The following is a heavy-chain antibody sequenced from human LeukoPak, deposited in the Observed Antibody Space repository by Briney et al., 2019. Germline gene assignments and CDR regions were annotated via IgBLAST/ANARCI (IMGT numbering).Heavy chain of an antibody. V-gene: IGHV3-23*01. D-gene: IGHD6-19*01. CDR2: ISGSGGST. Sequence: GGSLRLSCAASGFTFSSYAMSWVRQAPGKGLEWDSAISGSGGSTYYADSVKGRFTISRDNSKNTLYLQMNSLRAEDTAVYYCAGDTHSSSWYDHWGQGTLVTVSS. CDR1: GFTFSSYA. CDR3: AGDTHSSSWYDH. J-gene: IGHJ5*02.